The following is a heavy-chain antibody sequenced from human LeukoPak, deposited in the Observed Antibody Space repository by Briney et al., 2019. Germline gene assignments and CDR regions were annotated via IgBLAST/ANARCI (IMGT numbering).Heavy chain of an antibody. D-gene: IGHD5-12*01. CDR1: GFTFSNYG. J-gene: IGHJ4*02. CDR3: ARAMRSGYDY. V-gene: IGHV3-48*02. Sequence: GGSLRLSCAASGFTFSNYGMNWVRQAPGKGLEWVSYIGSSSIPIYYADSVKGRFTISRDNAKNSLYLQMNSLRDEDTAVYYCARAMRSGYDYWGQGTLVTVSS. CDR2: IGSSSIPI.